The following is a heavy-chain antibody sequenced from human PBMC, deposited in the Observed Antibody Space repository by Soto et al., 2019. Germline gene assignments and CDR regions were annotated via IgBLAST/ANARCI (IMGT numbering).Heavy chain of an antibody. V-gene: IGHV4-34*01. Sequence: SETLSLTCAVYGGSFSGYYWGWFRQPQGKGLEWIGEINHSGSTNYNPSLKSRVTISVDTSKNQFSLKLSSVTAADTAVYYCARGGQWLLRLGRRFDYWGQGTLVTVSS. D-gene: IGHD6-19*01. J-gene: IGHJ4*02. CDR3: ARGGQWLLRLGRRFDY. CDR2: INHSGST. CDR1: GGSFSGYY.